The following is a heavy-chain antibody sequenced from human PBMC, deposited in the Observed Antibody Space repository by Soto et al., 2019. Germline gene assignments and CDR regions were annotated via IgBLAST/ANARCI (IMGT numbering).Heavy chain of an antibody. Sequence: PSETLSLTCTVSGGSISSGGYYWSWIRQHPGKGLEWIGYIYYSGSTYYNPSLKSRVTISVDTSKNQFSLKLSSVTAADTAVYYCASSSITMVRGARGYYYYMDVWGKGTTVTVSS. CDR2: IYYSGST. V-gene: IGHV4-31*03. J-gene: IGHJ6*03. CDR3: ASSSITMVRGARGYYYYMDV. CDR1: GGSISSGGYY. D-gene: IGHD3-10*01.